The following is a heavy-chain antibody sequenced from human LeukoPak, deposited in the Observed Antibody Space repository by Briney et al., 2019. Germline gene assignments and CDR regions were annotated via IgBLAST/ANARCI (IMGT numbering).Heavy chain of an antibody. Sequence: GGSLRLSCAASGFTFSSYWMHWVRQAPGKGLVWVSRINSDGCSTSYADSVKGRFTISRDNAKNTLYLQMNSLRAEDTAVYYCASLPVQDVGAEERWLQPDAFDIWGQGTMVTVSS. CDR1: GFTFSSYW. CDR2: INSDGCST. J-gene: IGHJ3*02. V-gene: IGHV3-74*01. CDR3: ASLPVQDVGAEERWLQPDAFDI. D-gene: IGHD5-24*01.